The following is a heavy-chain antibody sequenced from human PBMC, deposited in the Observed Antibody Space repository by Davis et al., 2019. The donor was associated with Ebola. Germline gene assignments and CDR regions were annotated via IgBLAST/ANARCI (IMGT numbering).Heavy chain of an antibody. V-gene: IGHV3-30-3*01. J-gene: IGHJ3*02. D-gene: IGHD4-17*01. Sequence: GESLKISCAASGFTFSSYAMSWVRQAAGKGLEWVAVISYDGSNKYYADSVKGRFTISRDNSKNTLYLQMNSLRTEDTAVYYCARGSSVTSRSAFDIWGQGTMVTVSS. CDR3: ARGSSVTSRSAFDI. CDR2: ISYDGSNK. CDR1: GFTFSSYA.